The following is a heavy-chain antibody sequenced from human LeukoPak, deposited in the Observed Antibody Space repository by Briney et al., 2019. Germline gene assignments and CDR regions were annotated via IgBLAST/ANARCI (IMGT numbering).Heavy chain of an antibody. CDR1: GGTFSSYA. CDR2: IIPIFGTA. D-gene: IGHD5-18*01. V-gene: IGHV1-69*13. CDR3: ARIPLGYSYGYFDY. J-gene: IGHJ4*02. Sequence: ASVKVSCKASGGTFSSYAISWVRQAPGQGLEWMGGIIPIFGTANYAQKFQGRVTITADESTSTAYMELSSLRSEDTAAYYCARIPLGYSYGYFDYWGQGTLVTVSS.